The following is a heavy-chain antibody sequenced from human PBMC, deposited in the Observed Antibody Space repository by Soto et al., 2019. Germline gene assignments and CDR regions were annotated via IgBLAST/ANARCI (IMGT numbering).Heavy chain of an antibody. CDR2: IIPIFGTA. D-gene: IGHD2-8*02. CDR1: GGTFSSYA. J-gene: IGHJ6*02. Sequence: ASVKVSCKASGGTFSSYAISWVRQAPGQGLEWIGGIIPIFGTANYAQKFQGRVTITADESTSTAYMELSSLRSEDTAVYYCARGGAGGISYDKYTDYYYGMDVWGQGNTVTVSS. V-gene: IGHV1-69*13. CDR3: ARGGAGGISYDKYTDYYYGMDV.